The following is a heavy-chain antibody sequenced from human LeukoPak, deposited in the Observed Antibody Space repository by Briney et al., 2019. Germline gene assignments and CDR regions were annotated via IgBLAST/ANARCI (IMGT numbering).Heavy chain of an antibody. CDR2: LTGNGGKT. J-gene: IGHJ4*02. V-gene: IGHV3-23*01. D-gene: IGHD3-10*01. CDR3: ARERGSETNYIFDF. CDR1: GFTFGSHG. Sequence: TEGSLRLACAASGFTFGSHGMSWVRQGPGKGLEWVSGLTGNGGKTYYADSVKGRFTISRDNSENTLHLQMNSLRVEDTAVYYCARERGSETNYIFDFWGQGNLVTVSS.